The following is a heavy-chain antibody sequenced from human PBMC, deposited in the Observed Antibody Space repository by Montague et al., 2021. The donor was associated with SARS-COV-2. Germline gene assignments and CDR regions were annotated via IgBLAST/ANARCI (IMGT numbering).Heavy chain of an antibody. J-gene: IGHJ4*02. CDR2: IKQDGSET. CDR1: GFSFNDYW. CDR3: AKGYTGDWDHYLDY. D-gene: IGHD6-19*01. V-gene: IGHV3-7*01. Sequence: SLRLSCAASGFSFNDYWMSWVRQAPGKGLEWAANIKQDGSETNHVDSVRGRFTVSRDNARNSLFLQMDSLSTEDTAVYYCAKGYTGDWDHYLDYWGQGTLVTVPS.